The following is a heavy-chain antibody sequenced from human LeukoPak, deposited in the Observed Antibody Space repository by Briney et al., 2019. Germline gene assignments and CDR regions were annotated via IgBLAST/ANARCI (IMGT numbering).Heavy chain of an antibody. CDR1: GFTFSSYG. Sequence: GGSLRLSCAASGFTFSSYGMHWGRQAPGKGLEWVAVIWDDGSNKYYADSVKGRFTISRDNSKNTLYLQMNTLRAEATALYYCAKGGGPYCGGDSYWAEAFDMWGQGTMVTVSS. CDR2: IWDDGSNK. V-gene: IGHV3-33*06. D-gene: IGHD2-21*02. CDR3: AKGGGPYCGGDSYWAEAFDM. J-gene: IGHJ3*02.